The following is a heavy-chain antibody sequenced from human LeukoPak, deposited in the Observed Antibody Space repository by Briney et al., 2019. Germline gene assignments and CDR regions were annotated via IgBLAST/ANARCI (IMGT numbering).Heavy chain of an antibody. V-gene: IGHV3-23*01. CDR3: ARNDYFDY. Sequence: GGSLRLSCAASGFTFSSYAMSWVRQAPGKGLEWVSAISGSGGSTYYADSVKGRFTISRDDAKNSLYLQMNSLRAEDTAVYYCARNDYFDYWGQGTLVTVSS. CDR2: ISGSGGST. J-gene: IGHJ4*02. CDR1: GFTFSSYA.